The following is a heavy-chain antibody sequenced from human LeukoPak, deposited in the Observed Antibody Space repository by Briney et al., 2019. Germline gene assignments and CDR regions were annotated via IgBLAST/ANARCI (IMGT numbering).Heavy chain of an antibody. V-gene: IGHV1-8*03. CDR2: MNPNSGNT. CDR1: GYTFTSYD. Sequence: ASVKVSCEASGYTFTSYDINWVRQATGQGLEWMGWMNPNSGNTGYAQKFQGRVTITRNTSISTAYMELSSLRSEDTAVYYCARASSFKGYYYYYMDVWGKGTTVTVSS. D-gene: IGHD6-13*01. CDR3: ARASSFKGYYYYYMDV. J-gene: IGHJ6*03.